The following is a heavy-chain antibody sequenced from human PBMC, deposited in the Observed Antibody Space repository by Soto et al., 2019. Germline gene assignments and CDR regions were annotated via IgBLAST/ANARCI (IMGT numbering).Heavy chain of an antibody. CDR1: DGSVSSGSYY. Sequence: AETLSLTCTVSDGSVSSGSYYWTWIRQPPGKGLEWIGYIYSSGSTLYNPSLKSRVIISVDTSMNQFSLKLRSVTAADTAVYYCARDSVALFDSWGQGTLVTVSS. J-gene: IGHJ4*02. CDR3: ARDSVALFDS. V-gene: IGHV4-61*01. CDR2: IYSSGST. D-gene: IGHD2-15*01.